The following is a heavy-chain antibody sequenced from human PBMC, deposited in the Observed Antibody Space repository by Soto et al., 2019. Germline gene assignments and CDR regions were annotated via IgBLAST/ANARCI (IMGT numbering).Heavy chain of an antibody. CDR2: VFHTGTT. CDR3: ARSAGWYAVHS. CDR1: GDSVSSPYY. J-gene: IGHJ4*02. V-gene: IGHV4-4*02. Sequence: QVQLQESGPGLVKPSGTLSLTCAVSGDSVSSPYYWCWVRQPPGKGLEWIGEVFHTGTTSYNPSLRXXGTSAMDKSNNQFSLDLSSVTAADTAVYYCARSAGWYAVHSWGPGTLVIVSS. D-gene: IGHD6-19*01.